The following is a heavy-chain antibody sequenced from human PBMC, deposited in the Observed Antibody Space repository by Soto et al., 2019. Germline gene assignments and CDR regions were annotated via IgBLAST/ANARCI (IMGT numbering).Heavy chain of an antibody. Sequence: GESLKICCTGSGYSFTSDWIGWVRQMPGKGLGWMGIIYPGDSDTRYSPSFQGQVTISADKSISTAYLQWSSLKASDTAMYYCARLGDDSGWYFGWFDPWGQGTL. CDR3: ARLGDDSGWYFGWFDP. CDR1: GYSFTSDW. CDR2: IYPGDSDT. V-gene: IGHV5-51*01. J-gene: IGHJ5*02. D-gene: IGHD6-19*01.